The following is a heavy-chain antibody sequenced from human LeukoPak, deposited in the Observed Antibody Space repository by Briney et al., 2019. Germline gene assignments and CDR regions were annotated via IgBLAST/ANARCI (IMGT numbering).Heavy chain of an antibody. CDR2: ISSSSSTI. Sequence: GGSLRLSCAASGFTFSSYSMNWVRQAPGKGLEWVSYISSSSSTIYYADSVKGRFTISRDNAKNSLYLQMNSLRAEDTAVYYCARDNGGYYYYYMDVWGKGTTVTVSS. J-gene: IGHJ6*03. D-gene: IGHD3-10*01. CDR3: ARDNGGYYYYYMDV. CDR1: GFTFSSYS. V-gene: IGHV3-48*01.